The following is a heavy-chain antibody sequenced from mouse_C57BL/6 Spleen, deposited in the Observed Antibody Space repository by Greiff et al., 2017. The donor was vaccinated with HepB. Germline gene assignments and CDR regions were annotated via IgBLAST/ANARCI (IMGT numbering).Heavy chain of an antibody. CDR3: ASGDSSGFYAMDY. V-gene: IGHV1-26*01. Sequence: EVQLQQSGPELVKPGASVKISCKASGYTFTDYYMNWVKQSHGKSLEWIGDINPNNGGTSYNQKFKGKATLTVDKSSSTAYMELRSLTSEDSAVYYCASGDSSGFYAMDYWGQGTSVTVSS. CDR1: GYTFTDYY. CDR2: INPNNGGT. J-gene: IGHJ4*01. D-gene: IGHD3-2*02.